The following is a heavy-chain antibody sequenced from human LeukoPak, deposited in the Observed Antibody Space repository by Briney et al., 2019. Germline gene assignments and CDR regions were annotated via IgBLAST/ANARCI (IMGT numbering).Heavy chain of an antibody. J-gene: IGHJ3*02. D-gene: IGHD6-13*01. CDR2: IKSDGSST. Sequence: PGGSLRLSCAVSGFTFRSYWMHWVRQAPGKGLVWVSRIKSDGSSTTYADAVKGRFTTSRDNAKNTLYLQMNSLRAEDTAVYYCTRRAAALDAFDIWGQGTMVTVSS. CDR1: GFTFRSYW. CDR3: TRRAAALDAFDI. V-gene: IGHV3-74*01.